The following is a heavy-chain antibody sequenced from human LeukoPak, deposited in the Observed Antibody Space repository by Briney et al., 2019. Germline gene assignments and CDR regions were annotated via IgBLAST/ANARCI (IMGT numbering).Heavy chain of an antibody. CDR3: ARDLSGEVEMATITGY. CDR1: GYTFTSYG. V-gene: IGHV1-18*01. CDR2: ISAYNGNT. D-gene: IGHD5-24*01. J-gene: IGHJ4*02. Sequence: ASVKVSCKASGYTFTSYGISWARQAPGQGLEWMGWISAYNGNTNYAQKLQGRVTMTTDTSTSTAYMELRSLRSDDTAVYYCARDLSGEVEMATITGYWGQGTLVTVSS.